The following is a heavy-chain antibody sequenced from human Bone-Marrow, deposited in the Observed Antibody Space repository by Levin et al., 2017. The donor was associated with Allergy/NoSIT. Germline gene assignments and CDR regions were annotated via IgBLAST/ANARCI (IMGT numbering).Heavy chain of an antibody. J-gene: IGHJ4*02. Sequence: PWASVKVSCKGSGYTFTAYYIHWVRQAPGQGLEYMGWINPNSRGTKYVQKFQGRVTMTSDPSISTVYMELTGLRSDDTAFYYCARDPHYAATTGEYWGQGTLVTVSS. CDR1: GYTFTAYY. CDR2: INPNSRGT. D-gene: IGHD2-15*01. CDR3: ARDPHYAATTGEY. V-gene: IGHV1-2*02.